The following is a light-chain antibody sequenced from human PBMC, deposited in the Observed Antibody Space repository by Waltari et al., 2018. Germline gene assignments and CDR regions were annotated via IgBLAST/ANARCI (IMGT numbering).Light chain of an antibody. CDR3: QQYDSYSGT. Sequence: DIQMTQSPSTLSASVGDRVTITCRASQSISSWLAWYQQKPGKAPNLLIYKASRLESGVPSRFSGSGSETEFTLTISSLQPDDFATYYCQQYDSYSGTFGQGTKVDIK. J-gene: IGKJ1*01. CDR1: QSISSW. V-gene: IGKV1-5*03. CDR2: KAS.